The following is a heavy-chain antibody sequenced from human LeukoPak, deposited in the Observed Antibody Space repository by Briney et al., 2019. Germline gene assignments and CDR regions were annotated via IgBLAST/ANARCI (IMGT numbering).Heavy chain of an antibody. CDR1: GFTFSSYS. D-gene: IGHD3-22*01. J-gene: IGHJ4*02. V-gene: IGHV3-21*01. CDR3: ARDSSGYRRPFFDY. Sequence: GGSLRLSCAASGFTFSSYSMNWVRQAPGEGLEWVSSISSSSSYIYYADSVKGRFTISRDNAKNSLYLQMNSLRAEDTAVYYCARDSSGYRRPFFDYWGQGTLVTVSS. CDR2: ISSSSSYI.